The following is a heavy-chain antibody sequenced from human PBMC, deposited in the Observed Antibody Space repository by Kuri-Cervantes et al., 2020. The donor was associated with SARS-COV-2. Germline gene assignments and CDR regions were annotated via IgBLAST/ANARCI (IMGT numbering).Heavy chain of an antibody. CDR1: GFTFSSYA. Sequence: GGSLRLSCAASGFTFSSYAMHRVRQAPGKGLEWVAVISYDGSNKYYADSVKGRFTISRDNAKNSLYLQMNSLRAEDTAVYYCARGMGRYSSSFDYWGQGTLVTVSS. J-gene: IGHJ4*02. CDR3: ARGMGRYSSSFDY. D-gene: IGHD6-6*01. V-gene: IGHV3-30-3*01. CDR2: ISYDGSNK.